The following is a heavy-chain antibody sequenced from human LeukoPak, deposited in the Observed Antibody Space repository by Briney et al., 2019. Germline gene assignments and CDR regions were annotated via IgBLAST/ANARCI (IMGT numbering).Heavy chain of an antibody. V-gene: IGHV4-61*01. CDR2: IYYSGST. Sequence: PSETLSLTCTVSGYSISSGYYWGWIRQPPGKGLEWIGYIYYSGSTNYNPSLKSRVTISVDTSKNQFSLKLSSVTAADTAVYYCARERSAVAGHIDYWGQGTLVTVSS. CDR3: ARERSAVAGHIDY. CDR1: GYSISSGYY. D-gene: IGHD6-19*01. J-gene: IGHJ4*02.